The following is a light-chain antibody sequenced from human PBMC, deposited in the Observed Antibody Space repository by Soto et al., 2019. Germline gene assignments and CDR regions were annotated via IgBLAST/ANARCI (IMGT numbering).Light chain of an antibody. CDR3: MQWKHWPWK. CDR2: KVS. Sequence: EVVVTQSPLSLPVTLGQPASIACRSTQCLVYTDGNTDLAWFHQRPGQSPRRLLYKVSNQDSGVQDRFIGSGFGSDFTRKISRVEAEEVGIYYWMQWKHWPWKFGLGTRVEI. CDR1: QCLVYTDGNTD. V-gene: IGKV2-30*01. J-gene: IGKJ1*01.